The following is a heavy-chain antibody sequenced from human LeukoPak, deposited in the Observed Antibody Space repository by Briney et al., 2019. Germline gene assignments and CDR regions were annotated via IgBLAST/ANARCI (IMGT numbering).Heavy chain of an antibody. CDR2: IYYSGST. J-gene: IGHJ6*03. D-gene: IGHD6-19*01. V-gene: IGHV4-59*08. CDR1: GGSISSFY. Sequence: PSETLSLTCTVSGGSISSFYWSWIRQPPGKGLEWIGYIYYSGSTNYSPSLKSRVTISVDTSKNQFSLKLSSVTAADTAVYYCARRVAGHYYYYYMDVWGKGTTVTVSS. CDR3: ARRVAGHYYYYYMDV.